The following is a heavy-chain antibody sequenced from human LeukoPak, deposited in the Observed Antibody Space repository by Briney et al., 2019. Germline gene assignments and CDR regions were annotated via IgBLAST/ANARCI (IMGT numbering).Heavy chain of an antibody. CDR1: GFTFRKYG. V-gene: IGHV3-64*01. D-gene: IGHD6-6*01. Sequence: HPGGSLRLSCAAPGFTFRKYGMHWVRQAPGKGLEYISGISRDGTSTYNANSVKGRFTISRDNSKNTLYLQMGSLRAEDTAVYYCASYRYGSSFAFDIWGQGTMVTVSS. CDR3: ASYRYGSSFAFDI. CDR2: ISRDGTST. J-gene: IGHJ3*02.